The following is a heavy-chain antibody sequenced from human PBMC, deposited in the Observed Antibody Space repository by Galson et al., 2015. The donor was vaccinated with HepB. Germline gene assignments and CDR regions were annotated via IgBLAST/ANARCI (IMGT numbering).Heavy chain of an antibody. CDR1: GYTFAKYA. V-gene: IGHV1-3*01. D-gene: IGHD2-2*01. CDR2: INADTGNT. Sequence: SVKVSCKGSGYTFAKYALHWVRQAPGQRLQWMGWINADTGNTKYSQKFQGRAIITRDTSATTVYLDLSSLTSEDTAVYFCARTASWAFDFRGQGTLVTVSS. CDR3: ARTASWAFDF. J-gene: IGHJ4*02.